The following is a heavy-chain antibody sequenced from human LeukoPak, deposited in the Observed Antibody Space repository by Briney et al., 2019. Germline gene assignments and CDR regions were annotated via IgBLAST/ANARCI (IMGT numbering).Heavy chain of an antibody. Sequence: ASVKVSCKASGYTFINNWMHWVRQAPGQGLEWVGLINPTGTGTLYAQKFQGRVTLTRDMSTTTDYMELSSLRSEDTAVYYCARGTGLKAFDIWGQGTMVTVSS. CDR1: GYTFINNW. CDR2: INPTGTGT. J-gene: IGHJ3*02. CDR3: ARGTGLKAFDI. D-gene: IGHD3-10*01. V-gene: IGHV1-46*01.